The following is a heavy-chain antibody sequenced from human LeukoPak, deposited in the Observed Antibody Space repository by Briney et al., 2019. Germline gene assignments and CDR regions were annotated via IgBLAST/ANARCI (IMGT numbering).Heavy chain of an antibody. J-gene: IGHJ4*02. V-gene: IGHV1-2*02. CDR1: GYTFTGYY. CDR3: WPLIIDGVIDLDF. Sequence: ASVKVSCKASGYTFTGYYMHWVRQAPGQGLEWVGCINPNTGDISYAQKFQGRVTMTWDTSISTAYMELSRLRSDDTALYYCWPLIIDGVIDLDFWGQGTLVTVSS. CDR2: INPNTGDI. D-gene: IGHD2-21*01.